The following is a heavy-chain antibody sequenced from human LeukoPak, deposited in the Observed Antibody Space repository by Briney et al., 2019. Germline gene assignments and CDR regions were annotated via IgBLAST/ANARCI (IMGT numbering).Heavy chain of an antibody. D-gene: IGHD3-3*01. J-gene: IGHJ5*02. Sequence: PSETLPLTCTVSGGSISSYYWSWIRQPAGKGLEWIGRIYTSGSTNYNPSLKSRVTMSVDTSKNQFSLKLSSVTAADTAVYYCARERRSPYYDFWSGYWVDPWGQGTLVTVSS. CDR2: IYTSGST. CDR1: GGSISSYY. V-gene: IGHV4-4*07. CDR3: ARERRSPYYDFWSGYWVDP.